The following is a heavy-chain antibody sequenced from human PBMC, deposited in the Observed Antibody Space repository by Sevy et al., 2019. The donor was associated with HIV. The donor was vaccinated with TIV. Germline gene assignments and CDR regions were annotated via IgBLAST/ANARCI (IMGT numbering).Heavy chain of an antibody. Sequence: ASVKVSCKASGYPFSSYGISWVRQAPGQGLEWMGWISADSGNSNYVQNLQGSVTMTTDTSTSTAYMELRSLRFDDTAVYYCARDLGGYGGNSIDSWGQRTLVTVSS. CDR1: GYPFSSYG. CDR3: ARDLGGYGGNSIDS. J-gene: IGHJ4*02. D-gene: IGHD2-21*02. V-gene: IGHV1-18*01. CDR2: ISADSGNS.